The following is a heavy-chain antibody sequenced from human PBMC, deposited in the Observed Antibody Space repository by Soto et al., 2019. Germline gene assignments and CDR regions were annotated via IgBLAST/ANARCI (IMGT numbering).Heavy chain of an antibody. D-gene: IGHD2-2*01. CDR1: GFNISSYA. CDR3: AGYCSSTSCYSRY. CDR2: ISYDGSNK. V-gene: IGHV3-30*14. Sequence: PGGSLRLSCAAAGFNISSYARHRIRQDPGKGLEWVAVISYDGSNKYYAASVKGRFTISRDNSKNTLYLQMNSLRAEDTSVYYCAGYCSSTSCYSRYWGQGTLVTVSS. J-gene: IGHJ4*02.